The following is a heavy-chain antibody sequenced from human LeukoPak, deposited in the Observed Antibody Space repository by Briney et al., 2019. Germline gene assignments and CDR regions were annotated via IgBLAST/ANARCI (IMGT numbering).Heavy chain of an antibody. CDR1: GFTFSSYE. J-gene: IGHJ4*02. Sequence: GGSLRLSCAASGFTFSSYEMNWVRQAPGKGLEWVSYISSGSTIYYADSVKGRFTISRDNAKNSLYLQMNSLRAEDTAVYYCARVLLWFGELDYWGQGTLVTVSS. CDR3: ARVLLWFGELDY. D-gene: IGHD3-10*01. V-gene: IGHV3-48*03. CDR2: ISSGSTI.